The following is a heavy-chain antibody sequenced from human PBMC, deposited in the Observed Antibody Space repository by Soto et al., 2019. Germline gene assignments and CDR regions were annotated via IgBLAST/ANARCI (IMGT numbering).Heavy chain of an antibody. CDR3: ARGGRWLQGNDY. D-gene: IGHD3-16*01. J-gene: IGHJ4*02. CDR2: ISYDGSNK. V-gene: IGHV3-30-3*01. Sequence: GGSLRLSCAASGFTFGSYAMHWVRQAPGKGLEWVAVISYDGSNKYYADSVKGRFTISRDNSKSMLYVQVNSLRADDTAVYYCARGGRWLQGNDYWGQGTLVTVSS. CDR1: GFTFGSYA.